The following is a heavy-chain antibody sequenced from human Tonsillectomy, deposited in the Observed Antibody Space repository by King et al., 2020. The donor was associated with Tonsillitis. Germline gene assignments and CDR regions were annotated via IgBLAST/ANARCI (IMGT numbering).Heavy chain of an antibody. CDR1: GFTFSDYY. V-gene: IGHV3-11*06. Sequence: VQLVESGGGLVKPGGSLRLSCAASGFTFSDYYMNWIRQAPGQGLEWVAYISSSSGYTNYADSVKGGFTMSRDTAKTSLYLQMNSLRAEDTAVYYCAIERVGVMPIDYWGQGNLVTVSS. CDR3: AIERVGVMPIDY. D-gene: IGHD3-16*01. CDR2: ISSSSGYT. J-gene: IGHJ4*02.